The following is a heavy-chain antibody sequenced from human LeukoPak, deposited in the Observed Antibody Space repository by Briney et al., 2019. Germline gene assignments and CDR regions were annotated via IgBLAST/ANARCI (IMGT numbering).Heavy chain of an antibody. CDR3: ARGRRNDDFWSGYYGFDY. CDR2: ISAYNGNT. Sequence: GASVKVSCKASGYTFTSYGISWVRQAPGQGLEWMGWISAYNGNTNYAQKLQGRVTMTTDTSTSTAYMELRSLRSEDTAVYYCARGRRNDDFWSGYYGFDYWGQGTLVTVSS. V-gene: IGHV1-18*01. D-gene: IGHD3-3*01. J-gene: IGHJ4*02. CDR1: GYTFTSYG.